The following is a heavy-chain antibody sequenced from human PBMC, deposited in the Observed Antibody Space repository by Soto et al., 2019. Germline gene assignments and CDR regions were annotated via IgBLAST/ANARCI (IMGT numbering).Heavy chain of an antibody. CDR3: ARPAADYDYIWGSYRFAFDI. CDR1: GYSFTSYW. D-gene: IGHD3-16*02. V-gene: IGHV5-51*01. Sequence: GESLKISCKGSGYSFTSYWIGWVRQMPGKGLEWMGIIYPGDSDTRYSPSFQGQVTISADKSISTAYLQWSSLKASDTAMYYCARPAADYDYIWGSYRFAFDIWGQGTMVTVSS. CDR2: IYPGDSDT. J-gene: IGHJ3*02.